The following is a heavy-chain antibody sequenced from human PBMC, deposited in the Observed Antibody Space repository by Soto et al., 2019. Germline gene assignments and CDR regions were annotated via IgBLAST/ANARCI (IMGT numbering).Heavy chain of an antibody. CDR3: AHRLRSSNGWGTFDY. V-gene: IGHV2-5*02. J-gene: IGHJ4*02. CDR2: ICWDYDK. D-gene: IGHD3-16*01. CDR1: GFSFRSSGVA. Sequence: QITLKESGPTLVKPTQTLTLTCTFSGFSFRSSGVAVGWIRQPPGKALEWFAFICWDYDKRYSPSLKSRITITKDTSNTQVVLTMTNIDPVDTGTYYCAHRLRSSNGWGTFDYWGQGIVVTVSS.